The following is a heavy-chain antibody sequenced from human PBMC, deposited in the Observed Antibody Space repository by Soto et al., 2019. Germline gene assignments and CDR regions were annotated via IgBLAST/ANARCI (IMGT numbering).Heavy chain of an antibody. CDR3: ARHSHFAGTTRSTVGSHGFDP. D-gene: IGHD2-2*01. CDR2: IYYSGST. V-gene: IGHV4-39*01. J-gene: IGHJ5*02. CDR1: GGSISSSSYY. Sequence: PSETLSLTCTVSGGSISSSSYYWGWIRQPPGKGLEWIGSIYYSGSTYYNPSLKSRVTISVDTSKNQFSLKLSSVTAADTAVYYRARHSHFAGTTRSTVGSHGFDPWGQGTLVTLSS.